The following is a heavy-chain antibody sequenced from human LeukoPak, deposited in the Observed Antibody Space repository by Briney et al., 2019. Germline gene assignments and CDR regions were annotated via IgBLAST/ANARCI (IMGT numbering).Heavy chain of an antibody. J-gene: IGHJ4*02. CDR3: ARTYYDSSGYYYPYYFDY. CDR1: GGSISSYY. D-gene: IGHD3-22*01. CDR2: IYYSGST. Sequence: SETLSLTCSVSGGSISSYYWSWIRQPPGKVLEWIGYIYYSGSTNYGPSLKSRVTISVDTSKNQFSLKLSSVTAADTAVYYCARTYYDSSGYYYPYYFDYWGQGTLVTVSS. V-gene: IGHV4-59*01.